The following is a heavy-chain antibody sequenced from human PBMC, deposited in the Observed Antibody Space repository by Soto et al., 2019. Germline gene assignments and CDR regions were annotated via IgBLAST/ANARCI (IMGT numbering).Heavy chain of an antibody. CDR1: GFTFSSYG. J-gene: IGHJ6*02. D-gene: IGHD1-1*01. CDR3: AKDGSGGTRSNGMDV. CDR2: ISYAGSNK. V-gene: IGHV3-30*18. Sequence: QVQLVESGGGVVQPGRSLRLSCAASGFTFSSYGMHWVRQAPGKGLEWVAVISYAGSNKYYADSVKGRFTISRDNSKNTLYLQMNSLRAEDTAVYYCAKDGSGGTRSNGMDVWGQGTTVTVSS.